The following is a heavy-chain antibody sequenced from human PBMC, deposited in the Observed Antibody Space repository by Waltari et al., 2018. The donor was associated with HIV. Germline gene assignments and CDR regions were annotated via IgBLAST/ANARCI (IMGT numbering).Heavy chain of an antibody. Sequence: EVQLVESGGGLVKPGGSLRLSCAASGFTFSNARLTWVRQAPGKGLEWVGRIKSKTDGGTTDYAAPVKGRFTISRDDSKNTLYLQMNSLKTEDTAVYYCTTDASRPVYYDSSGYWPTTSYWGQGTLVTVSS. CDR3: TTDASRPVYYDSSGYWPTTSY. J-gene: IGHJ4*02. V-gene: IGHV3-15*01. CDR2: IKSKTDGGTT. CDR1: GFTFSNAR. D-gene: IGHD3-22*01.